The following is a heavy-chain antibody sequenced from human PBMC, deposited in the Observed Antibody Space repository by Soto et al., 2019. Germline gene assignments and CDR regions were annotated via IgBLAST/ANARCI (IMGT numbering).Heavy chain of an antibody. D-gene: IGHD5-18*01. J-gene: IGHJ4*02. CDR1: GYTFTGYY. Sequence: ASVKVSCKASGYTFTGYYIHWVRQAPGQGLEWMGWINPNSGGTNYAQKFQGWVTMTRDTSISTAYMELSRLRSDEPAVYYCARGGDTAGGFDYGGKGTLVTVSS. CDR3: ARGGDTAGGFDY. V-gene: IGHV1-2*04. CDR2: INPNSGGT.